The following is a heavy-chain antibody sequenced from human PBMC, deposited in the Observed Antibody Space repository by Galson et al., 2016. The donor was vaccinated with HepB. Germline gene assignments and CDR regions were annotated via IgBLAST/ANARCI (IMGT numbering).Heavy chain of an antibody. CDR1: GFPFTTYS. D-gene: IGHD2-15*01. J-gene: IGHJ6*02. V-gene: IGHV3-30-3*01. CDR2: ISNDGSNK. CDR3: AREYAYGSCRGGRCYDYKYGMDV. Sequence: SLRLSCAASGFPFTTYSMHWVRQAPGKGLEWVAFISNDGSNKHHADSVKGRFTISRDNSNNTLYLQMNSLRGEDTAVYYCAREYAYGSCRGGRCYDYKYGMDVWGQGTTVTVSS.